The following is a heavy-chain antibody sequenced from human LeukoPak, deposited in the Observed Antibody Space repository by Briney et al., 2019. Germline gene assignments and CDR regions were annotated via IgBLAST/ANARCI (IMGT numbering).Heavy chain of an antibody. V-gene: IGHV3-23*01. CDR3: ARAVGATTRGVGY. Sequence: GGSLRLSCAASGFTFSSYGMSWVRQAPGKGLEWVSAISGSGGSTYYADSVKGRFTISRDNAKNTLYLQMNSLRAEDTAIYYCARAVGATTRGVGYWGQGTLVTVSS. D-gene: IGHD1-26*01. CDR1: GFTFSSYG. CDR2: ISGSGGST. J-gene: IGHJ4*02.